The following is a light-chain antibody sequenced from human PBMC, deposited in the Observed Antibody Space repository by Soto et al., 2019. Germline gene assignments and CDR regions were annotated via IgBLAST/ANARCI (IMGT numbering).Light chain of an antibody. CDR3: QQYGSSRT. V-gene: IGKV3-20*01. J-gene: IGKJ1*01. Sequence: ELVLTQSPGTLSLSPGESATLSCRASQSVSSNYLGWYQQRPGQAPRLLIYGVSSRATGIPDRFSGSGSGTDFTLTISRLEPEDFAVYYCQQYGSSRTFGQGTKVDIK. CDR1: QSVSSNY. CDR2: GVS.